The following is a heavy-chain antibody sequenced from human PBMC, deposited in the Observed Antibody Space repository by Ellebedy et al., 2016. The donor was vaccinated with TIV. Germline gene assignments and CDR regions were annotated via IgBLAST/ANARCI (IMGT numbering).Heavy chain of an antibody. CDR2: ISAYNGNT. D-gene: IGHD6-19*01. CDR1: GYTFTSYG. J-gene: IGHJ6*02. V-gene: IGHV1-18*01. Sequence: AASVKVSCKASGYTFTSYGISWVRQAPGQGLEWMGWISAYNGNTNYAQKLQGRVTMTTDTSTSTAYMELRSLRSDDTAVYYCARAHSGYSSGWYWGYYYGMDVWGQGTTVTVSS. CDR3: ARAHSGYSSGWYWGYYYGMDV.